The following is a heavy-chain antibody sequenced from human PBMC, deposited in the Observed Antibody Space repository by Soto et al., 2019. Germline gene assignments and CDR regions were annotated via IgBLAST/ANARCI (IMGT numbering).Heavy chain of an antibody. D-gene: IGHD4-4*01. CDR1: GFTFSSYA. V-gene: IGHV3-30-3*01. CDR2: ISYDGSNK. CDR3: ARDPTTVTATLDY. J-gene: IGHJ4*02. Sequence: PGGSLRLSCAASGFTFSSYAMHWVRQAPGKGLEWVAVISYDGSNKYYADSVKGRFTTSRDNSKNTLYLQMNSLRAEDTAVYYCARDPTTVTATLDYWGQGTLVTVSS.